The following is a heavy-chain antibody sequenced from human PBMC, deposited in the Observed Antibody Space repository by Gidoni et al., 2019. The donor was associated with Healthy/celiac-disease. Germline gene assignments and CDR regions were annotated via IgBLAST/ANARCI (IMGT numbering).Heavy chain of an antibody. D-gene: IGHD6-6*01. CDR1: GFTFSSYG. V-gene: IGHV3-33*01. CDR2: IWYDGSNK. J-gene: IGHJ4*02. Sequence: QVQLVESGGGVVQPGRSLRLSCAASGFTFSSYGMHWVRQAPGKGLEWVAVIWYDGSNKYYADSVKGRFTISRDNSKNTLYLQMNSLRAEDTAVHYCASDAGIAARPPLYYFDYWGQGTLVTVSS. CDR3: ASDAGIAARPPLYYFDY.